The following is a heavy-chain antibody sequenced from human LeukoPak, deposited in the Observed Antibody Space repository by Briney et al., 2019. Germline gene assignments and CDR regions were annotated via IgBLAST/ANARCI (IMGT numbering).Heavy chain of an antibody. CDR1: GGTFNSYA. J-gene: IGHJ4*02. D-gene: IGHD3-10*01. CDR3: ARDLYGSGSYGY. CDR2: ISAYNGNT. V-gene: IGHV1-18*01. Sequence: ASVKVSCKASGGTFNSYAISWVRQAPGQGLEWMGWISAYNGNTNYAQKLQGRVTMTTDTSTSTAYMELRSLRSDDTAVYYCARDLYGSGSYGYWGQGTLVTVSS.